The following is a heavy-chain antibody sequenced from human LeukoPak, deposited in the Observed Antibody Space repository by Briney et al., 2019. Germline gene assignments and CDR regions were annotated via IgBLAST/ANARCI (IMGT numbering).Heavy chain of an antibody. J-gene: IGHJ5*02. CDR3: ARDGRWDGFDP. Sequence: PGGSLRLSCAASGFTFSDYYMSWIRQAPGKGLEWVSYISSSGSTIYYADSVKGRFTISRDNSKNTLFLQMNSLRAEDTAAYYCARDGRWDGFDPWGQGTLVTVSS. CDR1: GFTFSDYY. CDR2: ISSSGSTI. V-gene: IGHV3-11*01. D-gene: IGHD4-23*01.